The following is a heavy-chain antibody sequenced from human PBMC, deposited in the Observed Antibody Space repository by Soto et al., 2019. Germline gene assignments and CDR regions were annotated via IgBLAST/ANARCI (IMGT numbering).Heavy chain of an antibody. Sequence: SETLSISCTVYGGSVSSGSYYWTWIRQSPGKGLEWMGYIISSGSTDYNPPLKSRVTISVDSSKNEFSLKLRSVTAADTAVYYCARQRIAAAQYYFDFCCQG. D-gene: IGHD6-13*01. CDR1: GGSVSSGSYY. CDR2: IISSGST. CDR3: ARQRIAAAQYYFDF. V-gene: IGHV4-61*01. J-gene: IGHJ4*02.